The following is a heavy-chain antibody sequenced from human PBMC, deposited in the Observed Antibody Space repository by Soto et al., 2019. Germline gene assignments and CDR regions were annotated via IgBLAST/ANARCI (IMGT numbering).Heavy chain of an antibody. CDR3: ARRDSSSLYNWFDP. CDR2: IYYSGST. Sequence: SETLSLTCTVCGGSISSYYCSWIRQPPWKGLEWIGYIYYSGSTNYNPSLKSRVTISVDTSKNQFSLKLSSVTAADTAVYYCARRDSSSLYNWFDPSGQRTLLALCS. D-gene: IGHD6-6*01. V-gene: IGHV4-59*01. J-gene: IGHJ5*02. CDR1: GGSISSYY.